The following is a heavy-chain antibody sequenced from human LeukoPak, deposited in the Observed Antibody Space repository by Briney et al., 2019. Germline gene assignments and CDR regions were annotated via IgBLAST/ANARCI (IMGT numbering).Heavy chain of an antibody. J-gene: IGHJ5*02. CDR3: ARDPSSAPQSSHWADNWFDP. CDR2: TSYDGSNK. D-gene: IGHD6-19*01. CDR1: GVTFSSYT. V-gene: IGHV3-30-3*01. Sequence: GGSLRLSCAAAGVTFSSYTMHWFRQARGKGLEWVAVTSYDGSNKYYADSVKGRFTISRDNSKNTLYLEMNSLRAEDTAVYYCARDPSSAPQSSHWADNWFDPWGQGTLVTVPS.